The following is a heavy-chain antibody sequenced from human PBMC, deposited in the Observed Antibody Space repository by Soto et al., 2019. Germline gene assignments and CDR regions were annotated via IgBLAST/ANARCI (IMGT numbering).Heavy chain of an antibody. CDR3: SRDLRGRRSGRFDP. V-gene: IGHV4-31*03. J-gene: IGHJ5*02. CDR1: GDPITSGGFY. CDR2: VYYSGVT. D-gene: IGHD3-10*01. Sequence: QVQLQESGPGLVKPSETLSLTCTLSGDPITSGGFYWTWIRQQPAKGLEWIGYVYYSGVTYYNPSLKSRATISVDTSKNHFSLNLSSVSAPDTAMYYCSRDLRGRRSGRFDPWGQGTLVTVSS.